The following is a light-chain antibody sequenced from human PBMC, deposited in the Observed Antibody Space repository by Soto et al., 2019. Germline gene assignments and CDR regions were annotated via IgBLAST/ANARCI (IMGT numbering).Light chain of an antibody. CDR1: QSISTY. CDR2: AAS. CDR3: QQSYSTLRT. J-gene: IGKJ1*01. Sequence: DLQMTQSPSSLSASVGDRVTITCRASQSISTYLNWYQQKPGKAPKLLIYAASSLQIGVPSRFSGSGSGTDFTLTISSLQPEDFATYYCQQSYSTLRTFGQGTKVEIK. V-gene: IGKV1-39*01.